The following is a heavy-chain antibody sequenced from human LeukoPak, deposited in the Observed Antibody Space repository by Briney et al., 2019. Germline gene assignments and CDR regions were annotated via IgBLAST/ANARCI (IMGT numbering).Heavy chain of an antibody. J-gene: IGHJ3*02. CDR2: ISSSGSTI. Sequence: PGGSLRLSCAASGFTFSDYYMSWIRQAPGKGLEWVSYISSSGSTIYYADSVKGRFTISRDNAKNSLYLQMNSLRAEDTAVYYCARVGVDYDFWSGYIYDAFDIWGQGTMVTVSS. D-gene: IGHD3-3*01. CDR1: GFTFSDYY. V-gene: IGHV3-11*04. CDR3: ARVGVDYDFWSGYIYDAFDI.